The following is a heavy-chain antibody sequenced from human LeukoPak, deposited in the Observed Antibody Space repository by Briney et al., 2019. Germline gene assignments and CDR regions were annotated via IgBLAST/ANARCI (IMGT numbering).Heavy chain of an antibody. CDR1: GYTFTGHY. V-gene: IGHV1-2*02. D-gene: IGHD3-16*01. CDR2: INPNSSVT. CDR3: ASVDSGNAYLRYHY. J-gene: IGHJ4*02. Sequence: GASVKVSCKASGYTFTGHYMHWVRQAPGQGLEWMGWINPNSSVTNYAQKFQGRVTLTRDTSISTAYMELSRLRSDDTAIYYCASVDSGNAYLRYHYWGQGTLVTVSS.